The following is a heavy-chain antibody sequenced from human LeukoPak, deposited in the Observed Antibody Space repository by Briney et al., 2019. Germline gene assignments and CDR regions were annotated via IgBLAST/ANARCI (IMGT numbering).Heavy chain of an antibody. CDR3: AREGGYSYGPLYYFDY. V-gene: IGHV4-39*07. J-gene: IGHJ4*02. CDR2: IYYSGST. Sequence: SETLSLTCTVSGGSISSSSYYWGWIRQPPGKGLEWIGSIYYSGSTYYNPSLKSRVTISVDTSKNQFSLKLSSVTAADTAVYYCAREGGYSYGPLYYFDYWGQGTLVTVSS. CDR1: GGSISSSSYY. D-gene: IGHD5-18*01.